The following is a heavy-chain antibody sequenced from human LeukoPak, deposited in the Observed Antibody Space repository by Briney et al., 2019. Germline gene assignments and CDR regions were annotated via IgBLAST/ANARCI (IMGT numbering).Heavy chain of an antibody. J-gene: IGHJ5*02. Sequence: ASVKVSCKASGYTFTSYYMHWVRQAPGQGLEWMGIINPSGGSTSYAQKFQGRVTMTRDTSTSTVYMELSSLRSEDTAVYYCASALRFLGWFDPWGQGTLVTVSS. CDR1: GYTFTSYY. V-gene: IGHV1-46*01. CDR3: ASALRFLGWFDP. CDR2: INPSGGST. D-gene: IGHD3-3*01.